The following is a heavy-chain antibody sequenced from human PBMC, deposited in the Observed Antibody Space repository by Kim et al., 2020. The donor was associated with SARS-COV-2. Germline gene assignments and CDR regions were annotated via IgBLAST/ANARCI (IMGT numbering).Heavy chain of an antibody. CDR2: TYPGDSDT. V-gene: IGHV5-51*01. Sequence: GESLKISCKGSGYSFSSYWIGWVRQMPGKGLEWMGITYPGDSDTRYSPSFQGHVTISADKSISIAYLQWSSLKASDTAMYYCARQAPRRFGELFPFDSWGQGTLVTVSS. J-gene: IGHJ4*02. CDR3: ARQAPRRFGELFPFDS. CDR1: GYSFSSYW. D-gene: IGHD3-10*01.